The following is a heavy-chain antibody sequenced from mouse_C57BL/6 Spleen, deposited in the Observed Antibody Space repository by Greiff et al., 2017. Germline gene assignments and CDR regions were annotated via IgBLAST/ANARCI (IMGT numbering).Heavy chain of an antibody. D-gene: IGHD6-1*01. V-gene: IGHV1-82*01. J-gene: IGHJ2*01. Sequence: VQLQQSGPELVKPGASVKISCKASGYAFSSSWMNWVKQRPGKGLEWIGRIYPGDGDTNYNGKFKGKATLTADKSSSTAYMQLCSLTSEDSAVYFCARIHATIFDYWGQGTTLTVSS. CDR2: IYPGDGDT. CDR1: GYAFSSSW. CDR3: ARIHATIFDY.